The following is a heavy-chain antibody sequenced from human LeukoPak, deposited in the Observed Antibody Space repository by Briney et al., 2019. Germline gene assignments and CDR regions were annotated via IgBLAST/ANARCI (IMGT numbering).Heavy chain of an antibody. D-gene: IGHD6-19*01. J-gene: IGHJ4*02. CDR2: IYSGGGT. V-gene: IGHV3-66*01. Sequence: GGSLRLSRAASVFTVSSNYMSWVRQAPGKGLEWVSVIYSGGGTYYADSVKGRFTISRDNSKNTLYLQMNSLRAEDAAVYYCASSIAVAGPTDYWGQGTLVTVSS. CDR3: ASSIAVAGPTDY. CDR1: VFTVSSNY.